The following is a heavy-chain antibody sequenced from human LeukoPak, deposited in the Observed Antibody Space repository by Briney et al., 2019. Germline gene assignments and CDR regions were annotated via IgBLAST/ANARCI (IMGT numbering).Heavy chain of an antibody. D-gene: IGHD2-2*02. Sequence: ASAKVSCKVSGYTRTEVSMHWVRQAPGKWLGWMGGFDPEDGETIYAQKFQGRVTMTEDTSTDTAYMELSSLRSEDTAVYYCATGLAVTYTHGMDVWGQGTTVTVSS. CDR1: GYTRTEVS. CDR2: FDPEDGET. J-gene: IGHJ6*02. CDR3: ATGLAVTYTHGMDV. V-gene: IGHV1-24*01.